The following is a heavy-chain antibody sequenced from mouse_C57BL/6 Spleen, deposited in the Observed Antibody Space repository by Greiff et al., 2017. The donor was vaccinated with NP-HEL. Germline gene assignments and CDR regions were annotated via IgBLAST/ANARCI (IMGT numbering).Heavy chain of an antibody. CDR2: IHPNSGST. CDR1: GYTFTSYW. Sequence: QVQLKQPGAELVKPGASVKLSCKASGYTFTSYWMHWVKQRPGQGLEWIGMIHPNSGSTNYNEKFKSKATLTVDKSSSTAYMQLSSLTSEDSAVYYCAREDLYYFDYWGQGTTLTVSS. CDR3: AREDLYYFDY. J-gene: IGHJ2*01. V-gene: IGHV1-64*01.